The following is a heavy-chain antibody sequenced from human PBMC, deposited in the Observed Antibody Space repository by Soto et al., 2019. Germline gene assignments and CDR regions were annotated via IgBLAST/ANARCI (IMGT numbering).Heavy chain of an antibody. CDR3: ARVVGRSGDYFDY. Sequence: PSETLCLTCAVYGGSFSGYYWSWIRQPPGKGLEWIGEINHSGSTNYDPSLKSRVTISVDTSRNQFSLKLSSVTAADTAVYYCARVVGRSGDYFDYWGQGSLVTVS. D-gene: IGHD3-10*01. CDR2: INHSGST. CDR1: GGSFSGYY. J-gene: IGHJ4*02. V-gene: IGHV4-34*01.